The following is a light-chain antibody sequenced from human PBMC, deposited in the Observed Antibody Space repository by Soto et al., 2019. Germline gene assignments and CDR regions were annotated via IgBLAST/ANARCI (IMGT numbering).Light chain of an antibody. V-gene: IGKV1-39*01. CDR3: QQRYSTPRT. Sequence: DIQMTQSPFSLSPSVGDRVTITCRASQSISSYLNWYQQKPGKAPKLLIYAASSLQSGVPSRFSGSGSGTDFTLTISSLQPEDFATYYCQQRYSTPRTFGQGTKVDIK. J-gene: IGKJ1*01. CDR2: AAS. CDR1: QSISSY.